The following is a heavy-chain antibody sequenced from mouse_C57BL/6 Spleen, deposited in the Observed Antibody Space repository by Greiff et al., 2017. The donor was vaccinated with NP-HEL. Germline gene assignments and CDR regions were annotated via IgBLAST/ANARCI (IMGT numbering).Heavy chain of an antibody. CDR3: ARPEFITTVVATDYFDY. CDR2: INPSSGYT. CDR1: GYTFTSYT. V-gene: IGHV1-4*01. Sequence: QVQLQQSGAELARPGASVKMSCKASGYTFTSYTMHWVKQRPGQGLEWIGYINPSSGYTKYNQKFKDKATLTADKSSSTAYMQLSSLTSEDSAVYNCARPEFITTVVATDYFDYWGQGTTLTVSS. D-gene: IGHD1-1*01. J-gene: IGHJ2*01.